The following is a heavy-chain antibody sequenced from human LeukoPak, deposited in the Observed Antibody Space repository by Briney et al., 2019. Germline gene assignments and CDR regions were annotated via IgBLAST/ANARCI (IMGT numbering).Heavy chain of an antibody. D-gene: IGHD6-13*01. CDR2: IIPILGIA. J-gene: IGHJ4*02. CDR3: ASPRGDSQDFDY. CDR1: GGTFSSYA. V-gene: IGHV1-69*04. Sequence: PPASVKVSCKASGGTFSSYAISWVRQAPGQGLEWMGRIIPILGIANYAQKFQGRVTITADKSTSTAYMELSSLRSEDTAVYYCASPRGDSQDFDYWGQGTLVTVSS.